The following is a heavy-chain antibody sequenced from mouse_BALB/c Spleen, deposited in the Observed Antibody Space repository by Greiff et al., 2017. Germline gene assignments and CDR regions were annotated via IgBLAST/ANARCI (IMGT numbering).Heavy chain of an antibody. CDR2: IYPGNVNT. J-gene: IGHJ4*01. CDR3: ARSGTTVVAPYAMDY. V-gene: IGHV1S56*01. CDR1: GYTFTSYY. Sequence: VQLQQSGPELVKPGASVRISCKASGYTFTSYYIHWVKQRPGQGLEWIGWIYPGNVNTKYNEKFKGKATLTADKSSSTAYMQLSSLTSEDSAVYFCARSGTTVVAPYAMDYWGQGTSVTVSS. D-gene: IGHD1-1*01.